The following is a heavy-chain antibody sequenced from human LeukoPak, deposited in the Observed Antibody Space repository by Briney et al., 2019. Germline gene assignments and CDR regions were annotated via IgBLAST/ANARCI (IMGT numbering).Heavy chain of an antibody. J-gene: IGHJ3*02. CDR3: ARKVTHYAFDI. CDR2: IYYSGST. V-gene: IGHV4-39*01. CDR1: GGSISSSSYY. D-gene: IGHD2-21*02. Sequence: SETLSLTCTVSGGSISSSSYYWGWIRQPPGKGLEWIGSIYYSGSTYYNPSLKSRVTISVDTSKNQFSLKLSSVTAADTAVYYCARKVTHYAFDIWGQGTMVTVSS.